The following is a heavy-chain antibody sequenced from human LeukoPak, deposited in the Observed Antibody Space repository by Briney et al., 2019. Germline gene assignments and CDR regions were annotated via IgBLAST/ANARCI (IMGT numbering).Heavy chain of an antibody. V-gene: IGHV1-18*01. CDR1: GYSFTSNG. J-gene: IGHJ4*02. CDR2: ISAYNGNP. D-gene: IGHD2-2*01. Sequence: ATVKVSCKVSGYSFTSNGISWVRQARGQGLEWMGWISAYNGNPNYAQKRQRRVTMTTDTSTSTAYMELRSLRSDDTAVYSCAIDDMPTAFFDYWGQGTLVTVSS. CDR3: AIDDMPTAFFDY.